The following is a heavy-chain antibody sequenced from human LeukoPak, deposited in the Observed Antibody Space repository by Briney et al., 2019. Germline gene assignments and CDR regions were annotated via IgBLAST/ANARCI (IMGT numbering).Heavy chain of an antibody. D-gene: IGHD2-15*01. CDR1: GGSISSSSYY. CDR2: IYYSGST. Sequence: SETLSLTCTVSGGSISSSSYYWGWIRQPPGKGLEWIGSIYYSGSTYYNPSLKSRVTISVDTSKNQFSLKLSSVTAAGTAVYYCARLYIVVVVAATSSMIGDAFDIWGQGTMVTVSS. CDR3: ARLYIVVVVAATSSMIGDAFDI. J-gene: IGHJ3*02. V-gene: IGHV4-39*01.